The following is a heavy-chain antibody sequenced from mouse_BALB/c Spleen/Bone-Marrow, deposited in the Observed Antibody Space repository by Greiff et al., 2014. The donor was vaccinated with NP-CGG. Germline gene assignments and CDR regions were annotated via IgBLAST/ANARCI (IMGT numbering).Heavy chain of an antibody. Sequence: VQLQQSGAELVKPGASVKLSCTASGFNIKDTYIHWVMQRPEQGLAWIGRIDPASGDTKFDPKFQGKATITADTSSNTAYLQVTSLTSEDTAVYYCARVNPWYFDVWVAGTTVTVSS. D-gene: IGHD2-2*01. J-gene: IGHJ1*01. CDR1: GFNIKDTY. CDR2: IDPASGDT. CDR3: ARVNPWYFDV. V-gene: IGHV14-3*02.